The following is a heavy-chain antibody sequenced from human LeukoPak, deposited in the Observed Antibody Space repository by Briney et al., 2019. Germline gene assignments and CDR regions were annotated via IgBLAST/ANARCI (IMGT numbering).Heavy chain of an antibody. CDR3: AREVRIQLWSAPYWYFDL. J-gene: IGHJ2*01. D-gene: IGHD5-18*01. CDR2: INHSGST. Sequence: PSETLSLTCAVYGGSFSGYYWSWIRQPPGKGLEWIGEINHSGSTNYNPSLKSRVTISVDTSKNQFSLKLSSVTAADTAVYYCAREVRIQLWSAPYWYFDLWGRGTLVTVSS. V-gene: IGHV4-34*01. CDR1: GGSFSGYY.